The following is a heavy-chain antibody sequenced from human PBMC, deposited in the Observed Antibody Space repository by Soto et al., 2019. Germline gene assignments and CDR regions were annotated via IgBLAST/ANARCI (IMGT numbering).Heavy chain of an antibody. CDR3: APTGGVAIDY. CDR1: GFTFSSYS. CDR2: ISSSSSYI. V-gene: IGHV3-21*05. Sequence: EVQLVESGGGLVQPGGSLRLSCAASGFTFSSYSMNWVRQAPGKGLEWVSYISSSSSYIYYADSVKGRFTISRDNAKNSLYLQMNSLRAEDTAVYYCAPTGGVAIDYWGQGTLVTVSS. J-gene: IGHJ4*02. D-gene: IGHD2-15*01.